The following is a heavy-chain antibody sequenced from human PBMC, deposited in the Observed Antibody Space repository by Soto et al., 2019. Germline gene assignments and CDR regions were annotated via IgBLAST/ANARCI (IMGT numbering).Heavy chain of an antibody. Sequence: QVQLVQSGAEVKKPGSSVKVSCKASGGTFSSYAISWVRQAPGPGLEWMGGIIPIFGTANYAQKFQGRGTITADESTSTAYMGRSSLRSEDTAVYYCARARGDIVVVVATKNDAFDIWGQGTMVTVSS. J-gene: IGHJ3*02. CDR3: ARARGDIVVVVATKNDAFDI. D-gene: IGHD2-15*01. CDR1: GGTFSSYA. CDR2: IIPIFGTA. V-gene: IGHV1-69*01.